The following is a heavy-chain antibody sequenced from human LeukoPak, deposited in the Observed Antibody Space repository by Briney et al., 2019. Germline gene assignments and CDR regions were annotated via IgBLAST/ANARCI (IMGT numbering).Heavy chain of an antibody. J-gene: IGHJ6*02. Sequence: SETLSLTCTVSGGSLSSSSYYWGWIRQPPGKGLEWIGSIYYSGSTYYNPSLKSRVTISVDTSKNQFSLKLSSVTAADTAVYYRASLYSSGLYGMDVWGQGTTVTVSS. CDR2: IYYSGST. CDR1: GGSLSSSSYY. D-gene: IGHD6-19*01. CDR3: ASLYSSGLYGMDV. V-gene: IGHV4-39*07.